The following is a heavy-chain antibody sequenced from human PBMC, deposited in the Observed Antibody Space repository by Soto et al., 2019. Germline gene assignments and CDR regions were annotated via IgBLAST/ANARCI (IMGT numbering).Heavy chain of an antibody. V-gene: IGHV4-30-2*05. CDR1: GDSFSCLGFP. Sequence: SQTLSVTCTVSGDSFSCLGFPRSWPRVPPGKGLWWIRYIYNGASTYYRPCREIRRHMSLDATRNHYSLRRTSVTAADTAVYFCARAPGGLDTISYFGYWEQGKLVTVSS. CDR2: IYNGAST. D-gene: IGHD6-25*01. J-gene: IGHJ4*02. CDR3: ARAPGGLDTISYFGY.